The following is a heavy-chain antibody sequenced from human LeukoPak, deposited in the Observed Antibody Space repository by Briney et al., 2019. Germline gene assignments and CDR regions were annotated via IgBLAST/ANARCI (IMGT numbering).Heavy chain of an antibody. CDR3: ATEGSFDY. CDR2: ISLDASNK. Sequence: PGGSLRLSCAASGFTFSSYGMHWVRQAQGKGLEWVAVISLDASNKYYADSVKGRFTISRDNSKNTLYLQMNSLRAEDAAVYYCATEGSFDYWGQGTLVTVSS. V-gene: IGHV3-30*03. CDR1: GFTFSSYG. J-gene: IGHJ4*02.